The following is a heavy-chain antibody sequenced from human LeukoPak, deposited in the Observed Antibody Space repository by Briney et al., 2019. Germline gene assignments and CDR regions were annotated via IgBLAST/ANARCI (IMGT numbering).Heavy chain of an antibody. V-gene: IGHV3-21*04. J-gene: IGHJ6*02. Sequence: PGGSLRLSCAASGFTFSSYSMNWVRQAPGKGLEWVSSISSSSSYIYYADSVKGRFTISRDNAKNSLYLQMNSLRAEDTALYYCAKGGSSSWYGYYYYGMDVWGQGTTVTVSS. CDR2: ISSSSSYI. CDR1: GFTFSSYS. D-gene: IGHD6-13*01. CDR3: AKGGSSSWYGYYYYGMDV.